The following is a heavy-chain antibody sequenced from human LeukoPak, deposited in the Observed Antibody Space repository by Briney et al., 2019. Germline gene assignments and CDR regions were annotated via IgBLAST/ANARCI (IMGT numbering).Heavy chain of an antibody. D-gene: IGHD7-27*01. CDR2: ISSSSSYI. V-gene: IGHV3-21*01. CDR1: GFTFSSNS. CDR3: ARDGDLIFDY. J-gene: IGHJ4*02. Sequence: GGSLRLSCSASGFTFSSNSMNWLRQAPGKGLEWVSSISSSSSYIYYADSVKGRFTISRDNAKNSLYLQMNSLRAEDTAVYYCARDGDLIFDYWGQGTLVTVSS.